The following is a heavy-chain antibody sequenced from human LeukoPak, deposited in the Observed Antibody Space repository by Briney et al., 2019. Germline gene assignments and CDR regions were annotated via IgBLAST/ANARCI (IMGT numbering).Heavy chain of an antibody. J-gene: IGHJ5*02. D-gene: IGHD6-6*01. CDR3: ARGSQSSRWFDP. CDR2: TYYRSKWYN. Sequence: SQTLSLTCAISGDSVSSKSAAWNWIRQSPSRGLEWLGRTYYRSKWYNDYAVSVESRITINPDTSKNQFSLQLNSVTPEDTAEYYCARGSQSSRWFDPWGQGTLVTVSS. CDR1: GDSVSSKSAA. V-gene: IGHV6-1*01.